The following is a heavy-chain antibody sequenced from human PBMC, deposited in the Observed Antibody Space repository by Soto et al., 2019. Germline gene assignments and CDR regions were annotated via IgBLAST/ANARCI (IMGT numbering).Heavy chain of an antibody. CDR3: ANDYPVAGTSRRFDY. CDR2: ISGSGGST. D-gene: IGHD6-19*01. V-gene: IGHV3-23*01. CDR1: GFTFSSYA. Sequence: EVQLLESGGGLVQPGGSLRLSCAASGFTFSSYAMSWVRQAPGKGLEWVSAISGSGGSTYFADSVKGRFTISRDNFKNTLYLQMNSLRAEDTAVYYCANDYPVAGTSRRFDYWGQGTLVTVSS. J-gene: IGHJ4*02.